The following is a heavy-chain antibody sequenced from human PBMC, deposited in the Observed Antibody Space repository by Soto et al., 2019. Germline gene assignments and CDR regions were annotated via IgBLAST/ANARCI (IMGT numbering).Heavy chain of an antibody. CDR3: ARARARTYYYYMDV. V-gene: IGHV4-34*01. Sequence: QVQLQQWGAGLLKPSETLSLTCAVYGGSFSGYYWSWIRQPPGKGLEWIGEINHSGSTNYNPSLKSRVTLSVDTSKNQCALKLSSVTAADTAVYYCARARARTYYYYMDVWGKGTTVTVYS. CDR2: INHSGST. J-gene: IGHJ6*03. D-gene: IGHD1-26*01. CDR1: GGSFSGYY.